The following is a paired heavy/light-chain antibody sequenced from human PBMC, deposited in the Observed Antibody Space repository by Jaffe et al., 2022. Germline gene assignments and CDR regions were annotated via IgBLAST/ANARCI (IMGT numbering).Light chain of an antibody. V-gene: IGKV2-28*01. Sequence: DIVMTQSPLSLPVTPGEPASISCRSSQSLLHSNGYNYLDWYLQKPGQSPQLLIYLGSNRASGVPDRFSGSGSGTDFTLKISRVEAEDVGVYYCMQALQIPYTFGQGTKLEIK. CDR1: QSLLHSNGYNY. CDR2: LGS. CDR3: MQALQIPYT. J-gene: IGKJ2*01.
Heavy chain of an antibody. V-gene: IGHV4-4*02. J-gene: IGHJ4*02. CDR2: IYHSGST. CDR3: ARNVITMVRGVITFVYFDY. CDR1: GGSISSSNW. Sequence: QVQLQESGPGLVKPSGTLSLTCAVSGGSISSSNWWSWIRQPPGKGLEWIGEIYHSGSTNYNPSLKSRVTISVDKSKNQFSLKLSSVTAADTAVYYCARNVITMVRGVITFVYFDYWGQGTLVTVSS. D-gene: IGHD3-10*01.